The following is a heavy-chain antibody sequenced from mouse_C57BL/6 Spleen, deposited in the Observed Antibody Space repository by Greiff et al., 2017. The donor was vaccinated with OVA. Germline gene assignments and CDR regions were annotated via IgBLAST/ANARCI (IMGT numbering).Heavy chain of an antibody. J-gene: IGHJ4*01. Sequence: VKLMESGAELVRPGASVKLSCKASGYTFTDYYINWVKQRPGQGLEWIARIYPGSGNTYYNEKFKGKATLTAEKSSSTAYMQLSSLTSEDSAVYFCARALYSNYAMDYWGQGTSVTVSS. V-gene: IGHV1-76*01. D-gene: IGHD2-5*01. CDR3: ARALYSNYAMDY. CDR2: IYPGSGNT. CDR1: GYTFTDYY.